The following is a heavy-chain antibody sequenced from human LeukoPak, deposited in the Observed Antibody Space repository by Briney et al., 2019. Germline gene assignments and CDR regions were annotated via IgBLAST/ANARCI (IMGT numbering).Heavy chain of an antibody. CDR2: INHSGST. D-gene: IGHD1-26*01. CDR1: GGSFSGYY. J-gene: IGHJ3*02. Sequence: SETLSLTCAVYGGSFSGYYWSWIRQPPGKGLEWIGEINHSGSTNYNPSLKSRVTISVNTSKNQFSLKLSSVTAADTAVYYCARGGPTGAYDAFDIWGQGTMVTVSS. V-gene: IGHV4-34*01. CDR3: ARGGPTGAYDAFDI.